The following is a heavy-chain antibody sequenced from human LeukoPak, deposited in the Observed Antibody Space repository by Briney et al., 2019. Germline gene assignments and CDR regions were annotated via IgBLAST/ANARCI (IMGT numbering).Heavy chain of an antibody. CDR2: IKADGTEK. Sequence: GGSLRLSCAASGFMFNNEWMDWVRQAPGKGLEWVANIKADGTEKYYVDSVKGRFTISRDNAKNSLYLQMNSLRAEDTAVYYCAKYVTTVTTDFDYWGQGTLVTVSS. V-gene: IGHV3-7*03. D-gene: IGHD4-17*01. CDR3: AKYVTTVTTDFDY. CDR1: GFMFNNEW. J-gene: IGHJ4*02.